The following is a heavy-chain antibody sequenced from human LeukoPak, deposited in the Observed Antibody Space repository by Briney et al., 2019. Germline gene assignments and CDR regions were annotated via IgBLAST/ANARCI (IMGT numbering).Heavy chain of an antibody. D-gene: IGHD1-26*01. CDR2: IKQDGSEK. CDR3: ARDLESYPLDY. V-gene: IGHV3-7*03. CDR1: GFTFSSFW. J-gene: IGHJ4*02. Sequence: GGSLRLSCAASGFTFSSFWMSWVRQAPGKGLEWVANIKQDGSEKYYVDSVKGRFTISRDNAKNSLYLQMNSLRAEDTAVYYCARDLESYPLDYWGQGTLVTVSS.